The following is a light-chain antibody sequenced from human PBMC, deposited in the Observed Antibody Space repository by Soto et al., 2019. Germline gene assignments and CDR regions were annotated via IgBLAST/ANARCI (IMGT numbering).Light chain of an antibody. V-gene: IGKV3-20*01. CDR2: GAS. Sequence: TLLTQSPGTLSLSPGEGATLSCRASQRVSTSYLAWYKQKPGQAPRLLIYGASSRATGIPDRFSGSGSGTDFTLTISRLQPEDFAVYYCQQYGDSSFTFGQGTRLEIK. CDR3: QQYGDSSFT. J-gene: IGKJ5*01. CDR1: QRVSTSY.